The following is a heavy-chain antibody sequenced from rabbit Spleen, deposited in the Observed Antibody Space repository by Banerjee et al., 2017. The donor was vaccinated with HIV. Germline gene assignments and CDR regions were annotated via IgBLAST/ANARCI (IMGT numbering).Heavy chain of an antibody. CDR2: IYTGSGTT. Sequence: QEQLVESGGGLVQPEGSLTLTCTASGFSFSSSYYMCWVRQAPGKGLEWIGCIYTGSGTTYYASWAKGRVTISKTSSTPVTLQLTSLTAADTATYFCARGASGSYWGYGLWGPGTLVTVS. J-gene: IGHJ4*01. V-gene: IGHV1S45*01. CDR1: GFSFSSSYY. CDR3: ARGASGSYWGYGL. D-gene: IGHD8-1*01.